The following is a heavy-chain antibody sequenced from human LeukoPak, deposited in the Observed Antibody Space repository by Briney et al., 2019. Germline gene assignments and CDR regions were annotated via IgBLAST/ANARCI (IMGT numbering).Heavy chain of an antibody. CDR3: ARDSPTGGLDY. CDR1: GGSISSYY. Sequence: SETLSLTCTVSGGSISSYYWSWIRQPPGKGLEWIGYIYYSGSTNYNPSLKSRVTISVDTSKNQFSLKLSSVTAADTAVYYCARDSPTGGLDYWGQGTLVTVSS. CDR2: IYYSGST. D-gene: IGHD4-17*01. V-gene: IGHV4-59*01. J-gene: IGHJ4*02.